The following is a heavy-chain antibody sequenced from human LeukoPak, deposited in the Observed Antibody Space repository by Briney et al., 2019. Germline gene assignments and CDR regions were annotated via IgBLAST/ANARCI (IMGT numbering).Heavy chain of an antibody. CDR1: GLTFSSYS. CDR3: AKNPHIVVGGTFDY. D-gene: IGHD2-21*01. V-gene: IGHV3-23*01. CDR2: ICASGGDT. J-gene: IGHJ4*02. Sequence: QPGGSLRLSCVVSGLTFSSYSMSWVRQAPGKGLECVSGICASGGDTWYTDSVKGRFPIHRENSKNTLYLKMNSLRGEDTAIYYCAKNPHIVVGGTFDYWGQGTLVTVSS.